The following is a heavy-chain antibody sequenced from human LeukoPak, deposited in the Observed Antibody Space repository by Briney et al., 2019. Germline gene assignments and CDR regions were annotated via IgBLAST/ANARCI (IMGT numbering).Heavy chain of an antibody. V-gene: IGHV1-18*01. J-gene: IGHJ6*03. CDR3: ARGSSSSYYYYYYMDV. D-gene: IGHD6-6*01. CDR1: SYTFTSYG. Sequence: ASVKVSCKASSYTFTSYGISWVRQAPGQGLEWMGWISAYNGNTNYAQKLQGRVTMTTDTSTSTAYMELRSLRSDDTAVYYCARGSSSSYYYYYYMDVWGKGTTVTVSS. CDR2: ISAYNGNT.